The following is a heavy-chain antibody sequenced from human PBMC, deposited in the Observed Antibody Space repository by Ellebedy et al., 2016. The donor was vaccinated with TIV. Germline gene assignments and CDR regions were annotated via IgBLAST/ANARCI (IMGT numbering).Heavy chain of an antibody. D-gene: IGHD5-18*01. V-gene: IGHV3-11*06. CDR3: ARGRGGFGYTEY. Sequence: GESLKISCAASGFTFSDYYLSWLRQAPGKGLEWVSYISTSSFTDYADSVKGRFTISRDNAKNSLYLQMNSLRAEDTAVYHCARGRGGFGYTEYWGQGTLVTVSS. CDR1: GFTFSDYY. J-gene: IGHJ4*02. CDR2: ISTSSFT.